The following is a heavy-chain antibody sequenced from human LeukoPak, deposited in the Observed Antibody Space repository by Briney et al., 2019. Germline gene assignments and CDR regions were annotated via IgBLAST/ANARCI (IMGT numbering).Heavy chain of an antibody. J-gene: IGHJ6*02. CDR1: GYTFTSYY. CDR2: IWYDGSNK. Sequence: SCKASGYTFTSYYMHWVRQAPGKGLEWVAVIWYDGSNKYYADSVKGRFTISRDNSKNTLYLQMNSLRAEDTAVYYCARDTDPYSSGSYGMDVWGQGTTVTVSS. CDR3: ARDTDPYSSGSYGMDV. V-gene: IGHV3-33*01. D-gene: IGHD6-19*01.